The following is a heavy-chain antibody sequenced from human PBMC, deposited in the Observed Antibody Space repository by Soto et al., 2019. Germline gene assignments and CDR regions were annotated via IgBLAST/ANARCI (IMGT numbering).Heavy chain of an antibody. D-gene: IGHD3-22*01. CDR3: ARDRGRYYYDSSGYHDAFDI. V-gene: IGHV1-3*01. J-gene: IGHJ3*02. Sequence: SVKVSCKASGYTFTSYAMHWVRQAPGQRLEWMGWINAGNGNTKYSQKFQGRVTITRDTSASTAYMELSSLRSEDTAVYYCARDRGRYYYDSSGYHDAFDIWGQGTMVTVSS. CDR2: INAGNGNT. CDR1: GYTFTSYA.